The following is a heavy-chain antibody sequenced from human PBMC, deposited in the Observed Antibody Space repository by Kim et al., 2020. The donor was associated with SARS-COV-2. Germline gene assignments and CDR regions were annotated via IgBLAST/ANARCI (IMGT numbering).Heavy chain of an antibody. CDR3: ARQGDDSSGYYFDY. J-gene: IGHJ4*02. Sequence: SETLSLTCTVSGGSISSSSYYWGWIRQPPGKGLEWIGSIYYSGSTYYNPSLKSRVTISVDTSKNQFSLKLSSVTAADTAVYYCARQGDDSSGYYFDYWGQGTLVTVSS. D-gene: IGHD3-22*01. CDR2: IYYSGST. V-gene: IGHV4-39*01. CDR1: GGSISSSSYY.